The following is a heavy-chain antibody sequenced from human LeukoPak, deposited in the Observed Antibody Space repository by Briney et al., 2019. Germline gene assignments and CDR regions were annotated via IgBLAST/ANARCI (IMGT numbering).Heavy chain of an antibody. J-gene: IGHJ5*02. CDR2: IYYSGST. CDR3: ASLGVVIP. Sequence: PSETLSLTCTVSGGSISSSSYYWGWVRQPPGKGLEWIGSIYYSGSTYYNPSLKSRVTISVDTSKNQFSLKLSSVTAADTAVYYCASLGVVIPWGQGTLVTVSS. CDR1: GGSISSSSYY. V-gene: IGHV4-39*01. D-gene: IGHD3-3*01.